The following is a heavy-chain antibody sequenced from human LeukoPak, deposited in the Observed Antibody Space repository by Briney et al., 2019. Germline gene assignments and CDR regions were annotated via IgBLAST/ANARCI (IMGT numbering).Heavy chain of an antibody. D-gene: IGHD1-26*01. CDR3: ATDRGGSSFFDY. V-gene: IGHV1-24*01. CDR1: GYTLTELS. Sequence: ASVKVSCKVSGYTLTELSMHWVRQAPGKGLEWMGGFDPEDGETIYAQKFQGRVTMTEDTSTDTAYMELSSLRSEDTAMYYCATDRGGSSFFDYWGQGTLVTVSS. CDR2: FDPEDGET. J-gene: IGHJ4*02.